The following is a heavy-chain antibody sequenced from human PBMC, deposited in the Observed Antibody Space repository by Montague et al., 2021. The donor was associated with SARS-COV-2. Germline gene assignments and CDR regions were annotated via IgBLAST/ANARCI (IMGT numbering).Heavy chain of an antibody. V-gene: IGHV4-59*01. CDR2: MYYSGST. CDR3: AREGRGYCSSTSCQSAFDI. Sequence: ETLSLTCTVSGGSISSYYWSWIRQPPGKGLEWIGYMYYSGSTNYNPSLKSRVTISVDTSKNQFSLKLSSMTAADTAVYYCAREGRGYCSSTSCQSAFDIWGQGTMVAVSS. J-gene: IGHJ3*02. CDR1: GGSISSYY. D-gene: IGHD2-2*01.